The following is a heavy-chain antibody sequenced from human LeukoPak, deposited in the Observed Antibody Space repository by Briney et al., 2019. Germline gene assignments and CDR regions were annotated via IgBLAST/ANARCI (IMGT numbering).Heavy chain of an antibody. D-gene: IGHD3-22*01. V-gene: IGHV3-64D*06. CDR3: VSRDGSGL. CDR2: IDIHGGGT. J-gene: IGHJ4*02. CDR1: GFPLSRYD. Sequence: GGSPRLSCSGSGFPLSRYDMHWARQAPGKGLEYVSAIDIHGGGTYYADSVKGRFTISRDDSKNTLYLQVSSLKVEDTAMYFCVSRDGSGLWGQGTLVTVSS.